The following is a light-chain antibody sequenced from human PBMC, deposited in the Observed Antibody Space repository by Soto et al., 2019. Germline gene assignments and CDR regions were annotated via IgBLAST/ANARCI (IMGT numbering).Light chain of an antibody. Sequence: DIQMTQSPSSLSASVGDRVTITCRASQSIANFLNWYQQRQGQVPKXLIYAASSLQSGVPSRFSGSGAGTDCTRTISSLQPEDVATYCCQQSYSTSWTFGQGTQVDI. V-gene: IGKV1-39*01. J-gene: IGKJ1*01. CDR2: AAS. CDR3: QQSYSTSWT. CDR1: QSIANF.